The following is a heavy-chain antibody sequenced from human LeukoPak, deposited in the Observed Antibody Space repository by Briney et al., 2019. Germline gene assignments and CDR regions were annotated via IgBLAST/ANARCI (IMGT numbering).Heavy chain of an antibody. D-gene: IGHD6-13*01. V-gene: IGHV3-21*01. CDR3: ARELSAARTIIYYSFYGMDV. Sequence: GGSLRLSCAASGFTFSSYSMNWVRQAPGKGLEWVSSISSSSSYIYYADSVKGRFTISRDNAKNSLYLQMNSLRAEDTTVYYCARELSAARTIIYYSFYGMDVWGKGTTVTVSS. CDR1: GFTFSSYS. J-gene: IGHJ6*04. CDR2: ISSSSSYI.